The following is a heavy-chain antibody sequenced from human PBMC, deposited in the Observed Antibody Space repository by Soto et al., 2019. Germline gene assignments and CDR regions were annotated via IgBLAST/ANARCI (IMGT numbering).Heavy chain of an antibody. J-gene: IGHJ3*02. V-gene: IGHV3-30-3*01. D-gene: IGHD6-25*01. CDR2: ISYDGSNK. CDR3: ARDQRDAFDI. CDR1: GFTFSSYA. Sequence: VQLLESGGGLVQPGGSLRLSCAASGFTFSSYAMHWVRQAPGKGLEWVAVISYDGSNKYYADSVKGRFTISRDNSKNTLYLQMNSLRAEDTAVYYCARDQRDAFDIWGQGTMVTVSS.